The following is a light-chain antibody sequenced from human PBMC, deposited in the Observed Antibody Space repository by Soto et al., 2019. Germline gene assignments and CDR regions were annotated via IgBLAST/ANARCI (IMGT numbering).Light chain of an antibody. Sequence: EIVLTQSPGTLSLSPGERATLSCRASQSVSSSYLAWYQQKPGQAPRLLIYGTFSRATAIPDRFSGSGSGTDFTLTISRLEPEDFAVYYCQQYGSSSWTFGQGTKVEIK. V-gene: IGKV3-20*01. CDR1: QSVSSSY. CDR3: QQYGSSSWT. J-gene: IGKJ1*01. CDR2: GTF.